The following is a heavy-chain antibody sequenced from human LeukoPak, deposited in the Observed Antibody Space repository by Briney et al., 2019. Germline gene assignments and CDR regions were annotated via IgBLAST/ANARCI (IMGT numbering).Heavy chain of an antibody. D-gene: IGHD2-21*01. V-gene: IGHV4-31*03. CDR1: GGSISSGGYY. CDR3: AREVIARPDTANWFDP. CDR2: IYCSGST. Sequence: SGTLSLTCTVSGGSISSGGYYWSWIRQHPGKGLEWIVYIYCSGSTYYTPSLKSRVTISVDTSKNQFSLKLSSVTAADTAVYYCAREVIARPDTANWFDPWGQGTLVTVSS. J-gene: IGHJ5*02.